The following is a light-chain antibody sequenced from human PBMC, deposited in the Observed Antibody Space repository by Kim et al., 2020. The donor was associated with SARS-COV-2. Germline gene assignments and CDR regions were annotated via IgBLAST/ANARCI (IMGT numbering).Light chain of an antibody. Sequence: DIVMTQSPDSLAVSLGERATINCKSSQSILHSSNNKNYLTWYQQKPGQPPKLLIYWASTRESGVPDRFSGSGSGTDFTLTISSLQAEDVAVYYCQQYYNLPYTFGQGSKLEI. J-gene: IGKJ2*01. CDR3: QQYYNLPYT. CDR1: QSILHSSNNKNY. CDR2: WAS. V-gene: IGKV4-1*01.